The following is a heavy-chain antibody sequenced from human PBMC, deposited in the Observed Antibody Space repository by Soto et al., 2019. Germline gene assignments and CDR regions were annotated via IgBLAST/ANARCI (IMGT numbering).Heavy chain of an antibody. J-gene: IGHJ4*02. Sequence: GGSLRLSCAPCPFTFCSFARHRVHQAPSKGLEWLSFISYDGTNKYCADSEQGRFTISIDKSKNTLYLQMNSLIAEDTAAYYSAKDSRALRYFDLSFDYWGQGTMVTVDS. D-gene: IGHD3-9*01. CDR1: PFTFCSFA. CDR2: ISYDGTNK. V-gene: IGHV3-30*18. CDR3: AKDSRALRYFDLSFDY.